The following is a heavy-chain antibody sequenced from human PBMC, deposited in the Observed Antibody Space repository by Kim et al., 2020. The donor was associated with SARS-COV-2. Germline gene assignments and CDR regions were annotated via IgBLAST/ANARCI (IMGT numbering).Heavy chain of an antibody. CDR1: GYNLTANA. V-gene: IGHV7-4-1*02. J-gene: IGHJ6*02. CDR3: AREQSLYGMDV. Sequence: ASVKVSCKAAGYNLTANAINWVRQAPGQGLDWMGWINTNTGIPTYAQGFTGRFVFSLDTSVNTAYLQISSLKAEDTAVYYCAREQSLYGMDVWGQGTTVALSS. CDR2: INTNTGIP. D-gene: IGHD4-4*01.